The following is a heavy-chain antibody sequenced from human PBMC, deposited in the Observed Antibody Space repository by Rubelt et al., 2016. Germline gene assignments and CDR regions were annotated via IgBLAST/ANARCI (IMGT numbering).Heavy chain of an antibody. Sequence: VQLVESGGGVVQPGGSLRLSCAASGFTFSSYWMSWVRQAPGKGLEWVANIKQDGSEKYYVDSVKGRFTSSRDNAKNSLYRQMNSLRAEDTAVYYCARDETGATVTPLDYWGQGTLVTVSS. D-gene: IGHD4-17*01. J-gene: IGHJ4*02. CDR2: IKQDGSEK. CDR1: GFTFSSYW. CDR3: ARDETGATVTPLDY. V-gene: IGHV3-7*03.